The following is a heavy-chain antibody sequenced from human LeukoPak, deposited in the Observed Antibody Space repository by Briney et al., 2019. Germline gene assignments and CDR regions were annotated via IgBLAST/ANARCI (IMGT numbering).Heavy chain of an antibody. D-gene: IGHD2-15*01. CDR2: FYTSGST. J-gene: IGHJ5*02. CDR1: GGSISSGSYY. Sequence: SETLSLTCTVSGGSISSGSYYWSWIRQPAGKGLEWIGRFYTSGSTNYNPSLKSRVTISVDTSKNHFSLKLGSVTAADTAVYYCAIHRRLYCSGGSCYGTGAWFDPWGQGTLVTVSS. CDR3: AIHRRLYCSGGSCYGTGAWFDP. V-gene: IGHV4-61*02.